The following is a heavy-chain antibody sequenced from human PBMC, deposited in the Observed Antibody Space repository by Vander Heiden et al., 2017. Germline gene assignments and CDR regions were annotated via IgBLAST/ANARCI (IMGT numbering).Heavy chain of an antibody. CDR3: ARGSTTVTPIFDY. Sequence: QVQLVESGGGVVQPGRSLRLSFAAPGFTFSSYGMHWVRQAPGKGLEWVAVIWYDGSNKYYADSVKGRFTISRDNSKNTLYLQMNSLRAEDTAVYYCARGSTTVTPIFDYWGQGTLVTVSS. CDR1: GFTFSSYG. J-gene: IGHJ4*02. CDR2: IWYDGSNK. V-gene: IGHV3-33*01. D-gene: IGHD4-17*01.